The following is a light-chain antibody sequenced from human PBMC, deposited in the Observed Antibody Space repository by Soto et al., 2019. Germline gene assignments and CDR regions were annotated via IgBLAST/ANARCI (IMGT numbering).Light chain of an antibody. CDR3: CSYAGLYSYV. Sequence: QSVLTQPPSVSGAPGQRVTISCTGSSSNIGAHYDVHWYQQLPGTAPKLLIYGNSNRPSGVPDRFSGSKSGTSASLAITGLQAEDEADYYCCSYAGLYSYVFGSGTKVTVL. CDR2: GNS. J-gene: IGLJ1*01. CDR1: SSNIGAHYD. V-gene: IGLV1-40*01.